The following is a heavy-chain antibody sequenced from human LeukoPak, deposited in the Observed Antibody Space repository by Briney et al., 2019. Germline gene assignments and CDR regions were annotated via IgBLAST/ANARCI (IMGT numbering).Heavy chain of an antibody. CDR3: ARRMAGPVAYYFDN. CDR2: IGGGGDT. J-gene: IGHJ4*02. CDR1: GFTFSSYS. Sequence: AGGSLRLSCAASGFTFSSYSMYWVRQAPGEGLEWVSGIGGGGDTRYSDSVKGRFTISRDNSKNTLYLQMNNLGVEDTAVYFCARRMAGPVAYYFDNWGQGTLVTVSS. V-gene: IGHV3-23*01. D-gene: IGHD2-21*01.